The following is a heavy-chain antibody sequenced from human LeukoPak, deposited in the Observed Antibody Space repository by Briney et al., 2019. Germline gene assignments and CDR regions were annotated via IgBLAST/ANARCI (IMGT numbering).Heavy chain of an antibody. CDR1: GFTFSSYG. CDR2: ISYDGSNK. Sequence: PGGSLRLSCAASGFTFSSYGMQWVRQAPGKGLEWVAVISYDGSNKYYADSVKGRFTISRDNSKNTLYLQMNSLRAEDTAVYYCAKATTRTPQYYYGMDVWGQGTTVTVSS. V-gene: IGHV3-30*18. D-gene: IGHD1-1*01. CDR3: AKATTRTPQYYYGMDV. J-gene: IGHJ6*02.